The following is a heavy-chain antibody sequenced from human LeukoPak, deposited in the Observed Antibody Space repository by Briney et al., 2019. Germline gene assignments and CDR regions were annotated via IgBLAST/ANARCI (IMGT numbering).Heavy chain of an antibody. CDR1: GGSFSGYY. CDR2: INHSGST. V-gene: IGHV4-34*01. Sequence: SETLSLTCAVYGGSFSGYYWSWIRQPPGKGLEWIGEINHSGSTNYNPSLKSRVTISVDTSKNQFSLKLSSVTAADTAVYYCARGNYDSSGYYFDHWGQGTLVTVSS. D-gene: IGHD3-22*01. J-gene: IGHJ4*02. CDR3: ARGNYDSSGYYFDH.